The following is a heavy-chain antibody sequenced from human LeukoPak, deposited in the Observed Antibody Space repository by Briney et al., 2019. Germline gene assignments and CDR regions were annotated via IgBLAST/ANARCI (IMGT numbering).Heavy chain of an antibody. CDR3: ARDDWAASGFYGMDV. CDR1: GFTFSTYW. D-gene: IGHD2-15*01. V-gene: IGHV3-7*01. J-gene: IGHJ6*02. Sequence: GGSLRLSCAASGFTFSTYWMSWVRQAPGKGLEWVASIKQDGSEKYYVDSVKGRFTISRDNANNSLSLQMNSLRAEDMAVYYCARDDWAASGFYGMDVWGRGTTVTVSS. CDR2: IKQDGSEK.